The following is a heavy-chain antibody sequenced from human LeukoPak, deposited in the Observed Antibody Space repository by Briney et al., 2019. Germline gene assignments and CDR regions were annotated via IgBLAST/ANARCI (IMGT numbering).Heavy chain of an antibody. J-gene: IGHJ4*02. V-gene: IGHV1-8*01. CDR2: MNPNSGNT. CDR3: ARPVAAGRYYFDY. D-gene: IGHD6-13*01. Sequence: ASVKVSCKASGYTFTSYDINWVRQATGQGLEWMGWMNPNSGNTGYAQKLQGRVTMTRNTSISTAYMELSSLRSEDTAVYYCARPVAAGRYYFDYWGQGTLVTVSS. CDR1: GYTFTSYD.